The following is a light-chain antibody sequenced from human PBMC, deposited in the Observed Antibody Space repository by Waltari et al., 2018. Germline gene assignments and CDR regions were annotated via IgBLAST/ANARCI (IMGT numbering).Light chain of an antibody. CDR1: SSNPGSNT. CDR3: AAWDDSLNGYV. CDR2: SNK. J-gene: IGLJ1*01. Sequence: QSVLTQPPSASGPPGQRVTISSSVSSSNPGSNTVNWYQQPPGTAPKLLIYSNKQRPSGVPDRFSGSKSGTSASLAISGLQSEDEADYYCAAWDDSLNGYVFGTGTKVTVL. V-gene: IGLV1-44*01.